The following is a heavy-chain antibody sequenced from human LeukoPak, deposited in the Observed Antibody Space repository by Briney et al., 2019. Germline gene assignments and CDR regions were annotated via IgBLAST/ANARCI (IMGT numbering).Heavy chain of an antibody. CDR2: INQSGST. CDR3: ARDLRYSSSWYYYGMDV. CDR1: GGSFSNYY. J-gene: IGHJ6*02. Sequence: SETLSLTCVVYGGSFSNYYWSWIRQPPGKGLEWIGEINQSGSTNYNPSLKSRVTISLDTSKNQFSLRLSSVTAADTAVYYCARDLRYSSSWYYYGMDVWGQGTTVTVSS. D-gene: IGHD6-13*01. V-gene: IGHV4-34*01.